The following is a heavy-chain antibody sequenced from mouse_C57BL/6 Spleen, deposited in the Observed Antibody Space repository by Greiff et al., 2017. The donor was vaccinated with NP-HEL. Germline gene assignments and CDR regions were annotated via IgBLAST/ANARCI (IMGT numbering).Heavy chain of an antibody. CDR2: INPGSGGT. D-gene: IGHD1-1*01. CDR1: GYAFTNYL. Sequence: VQLQESGAELVRPGTSVKVSCKASGYAFTNYLIEWVKQRPGQGLEWIGVINPGSGGTNYNEKFKGKATLTADKSSSTAYMHLRSLTSEDAAVYFCARSKYYGSSPFDYWGQGTTLTVSS. J-gene: IGHJ2*01. V-gene: IGHV1-54*01. CDR3: ARSKYYGSSPFDY.